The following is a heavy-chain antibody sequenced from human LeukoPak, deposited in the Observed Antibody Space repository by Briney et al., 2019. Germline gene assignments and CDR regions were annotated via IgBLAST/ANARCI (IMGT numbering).Heavy chain of an antibody. CDR3: ARGDYGDYDLDY. D-gene: IGHD4-17*01. V-gene: IGHV3-9*01. Sequence: GGSLRLSCAASGFTFDDYAMHWVRQAPGKGLEWVSGISWNSGSIGYADSVKGRFTISRDNAKNSLYLQMNSLRAEDTALYYCARGDYGDYDLDYWGQGTLVTVSS. CDR1: GFTFDDYA. CDR2: ISWNSGSI. J-gene: IGHJ4*02.